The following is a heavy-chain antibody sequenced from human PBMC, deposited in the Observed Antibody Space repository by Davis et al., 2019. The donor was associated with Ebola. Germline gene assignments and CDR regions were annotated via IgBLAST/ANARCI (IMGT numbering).Heavy chain of an antibody. Sequence: GESLKISCAASCFTFRSYYMSWVRQAPGKGLEWVSVIYSGGSTYYADSVKGRFTISRDNSKNTLYLQMNSLRAEDTAVYYCATGGTAMVRFYYYYGMEVRGQGTTVTVSS. CDR3: ATGGTAMVRFYYYYGMEV. CDR2: IYSGGST. D-gene: IGHD5-18*01. V-gene: IGHV3-53*01. J-gene: IGHJ6*02. CDR1: CFTFRSYY.